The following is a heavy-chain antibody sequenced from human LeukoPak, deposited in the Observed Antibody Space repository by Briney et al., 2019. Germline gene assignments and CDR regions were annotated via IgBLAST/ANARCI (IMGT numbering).Heavy chain of an antibody. D-gene: IGHD3-22*01. CDR2: IKEDGSEQ. V-gene: IGHV3-7*01. Sequence: ETLSLTCTVSGGSISSYYWSWVRQAPGKGLEWVANIKEDGSEQYYVDSLKGRFTISRDNAKNSLYLQMNSLRAEDTAVYYCVRDSYSRDLDYWGQGTLVTVSS. CDR1: GGSISSYY. CDR3: VRDSYSRDLDY. J-gene: IGHJ4*02.